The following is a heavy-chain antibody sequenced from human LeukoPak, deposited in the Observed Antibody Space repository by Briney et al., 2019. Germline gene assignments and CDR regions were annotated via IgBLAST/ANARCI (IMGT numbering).Heavy chain of an antibody. CDR1: GFTFSSYG. D-gene: IGHD3-10*01. V-gene: IGHV3-33*08. CDR2: IWYDGSNK. CDR3: ARDSGSYSIDY. J-gene: IGHJ4*02. Sequence: QPGGSLRLSCAASGFTFSSYGMHWVRQAPGKGLEWVAVIWYDGSNKYYADSVKGRFTISRDNSKNTLYLQMNSLRAEDTAVYYCARDSGSYSIDYWGQGTLVTVSS.